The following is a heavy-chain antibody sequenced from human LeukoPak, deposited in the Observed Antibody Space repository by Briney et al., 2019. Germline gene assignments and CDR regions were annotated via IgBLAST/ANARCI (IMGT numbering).Heavy chain of an antibody. Sequence: QPGRSLRLSCAASGFTFSSYGMHWVRQAPGKGLEWVAVISYDGSNKYYADYVKGRFTISRDNSKNTLYLQMNSLRPEDTAIYYCAKGGYGIQLWWAFDIWGQGTMVTVSS. J-gene: IGHJ3*02. D-gene: IGHD5-18*01. V-gene: IGHV3-30*18. CDR1: GFTFSSYG. CDR2: ISYDGSNK. CDR3: AKGGYGIQLWWAFDI.